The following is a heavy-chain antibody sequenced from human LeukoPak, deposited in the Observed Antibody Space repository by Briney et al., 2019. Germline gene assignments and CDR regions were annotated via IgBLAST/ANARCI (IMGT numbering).Heavy chain of an antibody. D-gene: IGHD1-26*01. CDR3: VKGGATSRNAFDI. CDR1: GFTFRSYA. J-gene: IGHJ3*02. V-gene: IGHV3-64D*06. Sequence: GGSLRLSCSASGFTFRSYAMNWVRQAPGKGLEYVSAISSIGNSTYYADSVKGRFTISRDNSQNTLYLQMSSLRAEDTAVYYCVKGGATSRNAFDIWGQGTMVTVSS. CDR2: ISSIGNST.